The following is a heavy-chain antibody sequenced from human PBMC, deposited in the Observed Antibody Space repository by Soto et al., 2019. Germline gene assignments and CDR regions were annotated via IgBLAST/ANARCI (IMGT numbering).Heavy chain of an antibody. D-gene: IGHD3-3*01. CDR2: IYLSGTT. CDR3: AREGDDVLRFLEWLSDGGRYFDY. Sequence: SETLSLTCAVSGYSISSGYYWGWIRQPPGKGLEWIGTIYLSGTTYYNPSLKSRVTISVDTSKNQFSLKLSSVTAADTAVYYCAREGDDVLRFLEWLSDGGRYFDYWGQGTLVTVSS. CDR1: GYSISSGYY. J-gene: IGHJ4*02. V-gene: IGHV4-38-2*02.